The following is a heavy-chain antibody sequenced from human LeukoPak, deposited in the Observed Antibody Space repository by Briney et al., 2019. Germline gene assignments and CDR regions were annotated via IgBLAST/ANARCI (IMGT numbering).Heavy chain of an antibody. CDR2: MSPNSGNT. V-gene: IGHV1-8*03. CDR3: ARGVYYYMDV. CDR1: GYTFTSYD. Sequence: ASVKASCKASGYTFTSYDINWVRQATGQGLEWMGWMSPNSGNTGYARKFQGRVTITRNTSISTAYMELSSLRSEDTAVYYCARGVYYYMDVWGKGTTVTVSS. J-gene: IGHJ6*03.